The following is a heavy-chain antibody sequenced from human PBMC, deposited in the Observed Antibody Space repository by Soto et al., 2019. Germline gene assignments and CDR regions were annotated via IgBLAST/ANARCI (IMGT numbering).Heavy chain of an antibody. V-gene: IGHV1-24*01. Sequence: QVQLVQSVAAVKKPGASVKVSCKVSGYTLTELSMHCVRQAHGKWLERLGGLDPEDGETSYAQKLQGRVTMTEDTSTDTAHMELSRLRSEDTAVYYCATLPAIVGSHGPDAFEMLGQGTMVTASS. CDR2: LDPEDGET. CDR1: GYTLTELS. D-gene: IGHD1-26*01. CDR3: ATLPAIVGSHGPDAFEM. J-gene: IGHJ3*02.